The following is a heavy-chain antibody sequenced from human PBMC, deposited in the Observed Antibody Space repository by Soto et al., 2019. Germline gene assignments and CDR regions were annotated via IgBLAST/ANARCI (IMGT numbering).Heavy chain of an antibody. CDR3: AKDKDWSGVYGMDV. CDR1: GFTFSSYA. J-gene: IGHJ6*02. CDR2: INGGGTT. V-gene: IGHV3-23*01. D-gene: IGHD3-3*01. Sequence: GGSLRLSCAASGFTFSSYAMSWVRQAPGKGLEWVTAINGGGTTYYADSVKGRFTISRDNSKNTLYLQMNSLRAEDTAVYYCAKDKDWSGVYGMDVWGQGTTVTVSS.